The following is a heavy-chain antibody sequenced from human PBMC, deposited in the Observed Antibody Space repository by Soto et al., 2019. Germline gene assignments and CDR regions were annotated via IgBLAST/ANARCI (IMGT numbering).Heavy chain of an antibody. Sequence: GASVKVSCKASGYTFTGHYIHWVRQAPEQGPEWMGEIGPESGATRYAQKFQGRVTMTRDTSITTVYLELKNLSPDDTAVYCCGRGRSGQIVVFYWGQGTPVTVSS. V-gene: IGHV1-2*02. CDR3: GRGRSGQIVVFY. D-gene: IGHD1-26*01. CDR2: IGPESGAT. J-gene: IGHJ4*02. CDR1: GYTFTGHY.